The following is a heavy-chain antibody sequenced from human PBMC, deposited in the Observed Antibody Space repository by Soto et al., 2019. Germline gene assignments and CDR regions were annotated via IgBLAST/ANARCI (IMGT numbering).Heavy chain of an antibody. Sequence: SETLSLTCTVSGGSVSSGSYYWSWIRQPPGKGLEWIGYIYYSGSTNYNPSLKSRVTISVGTSKNQFSLKLSSVTAADTAAYYCAREKTYYDSSGYPRHYYYGMDVWGPGTTVTVSS. D-gene: IGHD3-22*01. CDR2: IYYSGST. V-gene: IGHV4-61*01. CDR1: GGSVSSGSYY. J-gene: IGHJ6*02. CDR3: AREKTYYDSSGYPRHYYYGMDV.